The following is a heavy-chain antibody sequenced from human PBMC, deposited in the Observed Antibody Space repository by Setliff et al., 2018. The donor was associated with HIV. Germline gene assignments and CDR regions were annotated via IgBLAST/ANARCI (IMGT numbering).Heavy chain of an antibody. D-gene: IGHD6-19*01. CDR3: ATLKEQWLSEGGFDY. J-gene: IGHJ4*02. CDR1: GYTLTEFS. CDR2: FDPEDGDT. Sequence: ASVKVSCKVSGYTLTEFSMHWVRQAPGKGLEWMGRFDPEDGDTLNAQNFQGRVTMTEDPPTDTAYLELSGLRFEDTAVYYCATLKEQWLSEGGFDYWGQGTLVTVSS. V-gene: IGHV1-24*01.